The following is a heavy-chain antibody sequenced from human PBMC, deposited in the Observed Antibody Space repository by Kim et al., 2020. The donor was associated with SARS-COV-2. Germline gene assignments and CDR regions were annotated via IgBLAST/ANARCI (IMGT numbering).Heavy chain of an antibody. J-gene: IGHJ6*02. CDR2: ISASGGST. D-gene: IGHD1-26*01. V-gene: IGHV3-23*01. CDR1: GFIFSNYA. CDR3: SKNVGVSGSSTYGMDV. Sequence: GGSLRLSCTASGFIFSNYAMNWVRQAPGKGLEWVASISASGGSTFYADSAKGRFTISRDNSKNTISLQMETLRAEDTALYYCSKNVGVSGSSTYGMDVWGQGTTVTVSS.